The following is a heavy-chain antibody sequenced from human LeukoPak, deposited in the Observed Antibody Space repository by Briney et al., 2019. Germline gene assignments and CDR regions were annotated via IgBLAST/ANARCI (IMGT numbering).Heavy chain of an antibody. CDR2: IWRDGSNK. V-gene: IGHV3-33*08. CDR1: GFSFNEYA. J-gene: IGHJ4*02. D-gene: IGHD1-26*01. Sequence: GRSLRLSRAAAGFSFNEYAMHWVRQAPGKGLEWVAVIWRDGSNKYYADSVKGRFTVSRDNPKNTLNLQMDSLRVEDTAVYYCARHGSGRKYFDPLDYWGQGTLVTVSS. CDR3: ARHGSGRKYFDPLDY.